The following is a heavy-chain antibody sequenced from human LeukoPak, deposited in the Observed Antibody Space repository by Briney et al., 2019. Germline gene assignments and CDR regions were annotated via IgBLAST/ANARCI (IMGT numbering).Heavy chain of an antibody. D-gene: IGHD6-13*01. CDR3: ARGLSIAAAGTFDY. CDR1: GGSISSHY. CDR2: IYYSGST. Sequence: SETLSLTCTVSGGSISSHYWSWIRQPPGKGLGWIGYIYYSGSTNYNPSLKSRVTISVDTSKNQFSLKLSSVTAADTAVYYCARGLSIAAAGTFDYWGQGTLVTVSS. J-gene: IGHJ4*02. V-gene: IGHV4-59*11.